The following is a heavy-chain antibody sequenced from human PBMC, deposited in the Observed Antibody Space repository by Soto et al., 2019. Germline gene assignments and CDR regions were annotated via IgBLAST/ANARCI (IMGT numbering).Heavy chain of an antibody. Sequence: EVQLLESGGGLVQPGGSLRLSCAASGFTFSSYAMSWVRQAPGKGLEWVSAISGSGGSTYYADSVKGRFTISRDNSKNTLYLQMNSLRAEGTAVYYCASHPYGDYAYYFDYWGQGTLVTVSS. CDR3: ASHPYGDYAYYFDY. V-gene: IGHV3-23*01. J-gene: IGHJ4*02. CDR2: ISGSGGST. D-gene: IGHD4-17*01. CDR1: GFTFSSYA.